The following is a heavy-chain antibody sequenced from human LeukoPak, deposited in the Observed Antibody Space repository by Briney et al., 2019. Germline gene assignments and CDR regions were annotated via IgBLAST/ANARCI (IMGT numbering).Heavy chain of an antibody. CDR3: AKTWFGDLEIRFDP. CDR2: IGADGVTT. V-gene: IGHV3-23*01. CDR1: GFTFTSFP. Sequence: PGGSLRLSCAASGFTFTSFPMSWVRRAPGKGLEYLSLIGADGVTTYYADSVKGRFTISRDNSNNTPYLQMNILRAGDTAVYHCAKTWFGDLEIRFDPWGQGTLVTVSS. D-gene: IGHD3-10*01. J-gene: IGHJ5*02.